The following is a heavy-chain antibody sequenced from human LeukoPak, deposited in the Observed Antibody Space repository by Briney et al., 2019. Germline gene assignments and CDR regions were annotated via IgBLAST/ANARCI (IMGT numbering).Heavy chain of an antibody. CDR3: AKQLELLYAFDI. Sequence: GGSLRLSCAASGFTFSSYAMHWVRQAPGKGLEWVAVISYDGSNKYYADSVKGRFTISRDNSKNTLYLQMNSLRAEDTAVYYCAKQLELLYAFDIWGQGTMVTVSS. J-gene: IGHJ3*02. V-gene: IGHV3-30-3*02. D-gene: IGHD1-7*01. CDR2: ISYDGSNK. CDR1: GFTFSSYA.